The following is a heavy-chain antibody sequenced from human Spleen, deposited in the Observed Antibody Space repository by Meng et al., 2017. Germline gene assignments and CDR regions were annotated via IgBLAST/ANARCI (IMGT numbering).Heavy chain of an antibody. J-gene: IGHJ4*02. CDR1: GGSISSGGYY. V-gene: IGHV4-31*01. D-gene: IGHD6-13*01. CDR2: IYYSGST. Sequence: LRLSCTVSGGSISSGGYYWSWIRQHPGKGLEWIGYIYYSGSTYYNPSLKSLVTISVDTSKNQFSLKLSSVTAADTAVYYCASYIAAAGGFDYWGQGTLVTVSS. CDR3: ASYIAAAGGFDY.